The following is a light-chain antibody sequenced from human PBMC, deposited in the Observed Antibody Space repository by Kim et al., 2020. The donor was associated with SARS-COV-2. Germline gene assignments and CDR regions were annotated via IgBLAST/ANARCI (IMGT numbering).Light chain of an antibody. CDR1: QSISSN. V-gene: IGKV3-15*01. CDR3: QQYSDWRPIT. CDR2: GAS. J-gene: IGKJ5*01. Sequence: PGERVTLSCRASQSISSNLAWYQQKPGQAPRLLISGASTRATNIPSRFSGSGSGREFTLTITTLQSEDFAIDYYQQYSDWRPITFGQGTRLDIK.